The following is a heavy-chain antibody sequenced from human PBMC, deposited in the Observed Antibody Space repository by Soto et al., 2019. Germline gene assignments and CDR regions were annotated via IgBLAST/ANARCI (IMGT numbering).Heavy chain of an antibody. J-gene: IGHJ5*02. CDR2: IHPSGDT. CDR1: SGSFSSYY. V-gene: IGHV4-34*02. CDR3: SRGRDPRKGGRT. D-gene: IGHD3-16*01. Sequence: QVQLQQWGAGLLKPSETLSLTCAVHSGSFSSYYCTWTRQPPGKGLEWIGEIHPSGDTDYNPSLSKQVTISLNTQKTQCSRRLTAVTAGDTAVFFCSRGRDPRKGGRTWGQGTRVTVSS.